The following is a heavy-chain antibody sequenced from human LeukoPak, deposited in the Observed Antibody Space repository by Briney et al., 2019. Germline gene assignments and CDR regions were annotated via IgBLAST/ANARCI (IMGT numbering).Heavy chain of an antibody. Sequence: SVKVSCKASGGTFSSYAISWVRQAPGQGLEWMGGIIPIFGTANYAQKFQGRVTITADKSTSTAYMELSSLRSEDTAVYYCARVDYYASGSSDYWGQGTLVTVSS. CDR1: GGTFSSYA. J-gene: IGHJ4*02. CDR3: ARVDYYASGSSDY. CDR2: IIPIFGTA. D-gene: IGHD3-10*01. V-gene: IGHV1-69*06.